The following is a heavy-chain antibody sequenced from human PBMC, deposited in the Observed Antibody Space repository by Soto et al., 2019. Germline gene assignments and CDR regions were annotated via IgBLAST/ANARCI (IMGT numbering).Heavy chain of an antibody. CDR3: ARGSGYSSGLANYFDY. D-gene: IGHD6-19*01. CDR2: ISSDGTNK. J-gene: IGHJ4*02. CDR1: GFTSNSYA. Sequence: GGSLRLSCAASGFTSNSYAIHWVRQPPGKGLEWVALISSDGTNKYYADSVKGRFTISRDNSKNTLYLQMNSLRAEDTAVYYCARGSGYSSGLANYFDYWGQGTLVTVS. V-gene: IGHV3-30-3*01.